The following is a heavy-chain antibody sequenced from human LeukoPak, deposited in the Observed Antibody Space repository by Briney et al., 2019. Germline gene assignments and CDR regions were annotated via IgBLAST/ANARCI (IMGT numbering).Heavy chain of an antibody. J-gene: IGHJ4*02. Sequence: ASVKVSCKASGYTFTSYAMSWVRQAPGQGPEWMGWINTNTGNPTYAQGFTGRFVFSLDTSVSTAYLQISSLKAEDTAVYYCARGETWIQDQGGYYFDYWGQGTLVTVSS. V-gene: IGHV7-4-1*02. CDR2: INTNTGNP. D-gene: IGHD5-18*01. CDR1: GYTFTSYA. CDR3: ARGETWIQDQGGYYFDY.